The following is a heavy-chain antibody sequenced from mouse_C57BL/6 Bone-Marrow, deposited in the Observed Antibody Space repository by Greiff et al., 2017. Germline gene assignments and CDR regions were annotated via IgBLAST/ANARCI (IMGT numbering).Heavy chain of an antibody. V-gene: IGHV1-15*01. CDR2: IDPETGGT. Sequence: QVQLQQSGAELVRPGASVTLSCKASGYTFTDYEMHWVKQTPVHGLEWIGAIDPETGGTAYNQKFKGKAILTADKSSSTAYMELRSLTSEDSAVYYCTRGATVVEPLDYWGQGTTLTVSS. J-gene: IGHJ2*01. CDR1: GYTFTDYE. CDR3: TRGATVVEPLDY. D-gene: IGHD1-1*01.